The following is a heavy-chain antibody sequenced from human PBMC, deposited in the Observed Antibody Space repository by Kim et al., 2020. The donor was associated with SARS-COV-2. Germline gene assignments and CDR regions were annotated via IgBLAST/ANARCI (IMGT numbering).Heavy chain of an antibody. CDR2: IKPDGSEK. Sequence: GGSLRLSCAASEFTFSRYWMGWVRQAPGKGLEWVANIKPDGSEKNYVDSLTGRFPISRDNTKNSLYLQMNSLRVEDTAVYYCVRLNTWSIDYWGLGTLVTASS. V-gene: IGHV3-7*01. CDR1: EFTFSRYW. J-gene: IGHJ4*02. CDR3: VRLNTWSIDY. D-gene: IGHD2-8*01.